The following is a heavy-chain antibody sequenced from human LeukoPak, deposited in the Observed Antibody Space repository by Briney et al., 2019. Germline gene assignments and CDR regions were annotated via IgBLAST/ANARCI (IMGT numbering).Heavy chain of an antibody. D-gene: IGHD7-27*01. CDR1: GGSVSDYY. Sequence: SETLSLTCTISGGSVSDYYWSWIRQSPGRGREWIGYIYHTGRTSYSPSLKSRVTISADTSQNPFSLKLSSVTAADTAVYYCASRKLGNDYWGQGTLVTVSS. V-gene: IGHV4-59*02. J-gene: IGHJ4*02. CDR3: ASRKLGNDY. CDR2: IYHTGRT.